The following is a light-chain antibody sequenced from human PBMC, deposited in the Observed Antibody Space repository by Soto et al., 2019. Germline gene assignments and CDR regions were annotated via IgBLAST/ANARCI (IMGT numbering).Light chain of an antibody. J-gene: IGKJ1*01. CDR2: GAS. CDR3: QQFGSSSWT. CDR1: QSVSSSY. V-gene: IGKV3-20*01. Sequence: ESVLTQSPGTLSLSPGEKDTLSCRASQSVSSSYLAWYQQKPGQAPRLLIYGASSRATGIPDRFSGSGSGTDFTLTVSRLEPEDFAVYYCQQFGSSSWTFGQGTKVEIK.